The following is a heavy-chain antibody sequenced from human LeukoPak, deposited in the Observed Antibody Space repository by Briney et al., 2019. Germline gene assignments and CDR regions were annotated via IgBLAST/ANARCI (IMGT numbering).Heavy chain of an antibody. J-gene: IGHJ3*02. V-gene: IGHV3-20*04. D-gene: IGHD2-2*02. Sequence: PGGSLRLSCAASGFTFDDYGMSWVRQAPGKGLEWVSGINWNGGSTGYADSVKGRFTIPRDNAKNSLYLQMNSLRAEDTALYYCARRDIVVVPASILGAFDIWGQGTMVTVSS. CDR2: INWNGGST. CDR3: ARRDIVVVPASILGAFDI. CDR1: GFTFDDYG.